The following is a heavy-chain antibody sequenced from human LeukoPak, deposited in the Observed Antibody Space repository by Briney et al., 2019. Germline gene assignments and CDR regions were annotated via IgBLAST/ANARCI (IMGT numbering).Heavy chain of an antibody. Sequence: GGSLRLSCAAPGFSVSAHYMSWVRQAPGKGLEWVSTLFGGDTIDYTDSVKGRFTVSRDNSGNTLYLQMNNLRADDTAVYYCAGRRGSSFDYWGRGTQVIVSS. V-gene: IGHV3-53*01. D-gene: IGHD1-26*01. CDR1: GFSVSAHY. CDR2: LFGGDTI. CDR3: AGRRGSSFDY. J-gene: IGHJ4*02.